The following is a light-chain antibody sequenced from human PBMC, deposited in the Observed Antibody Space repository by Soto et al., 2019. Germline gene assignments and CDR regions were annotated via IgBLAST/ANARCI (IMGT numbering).Light chain of an antibody. J-gene: IGLJ2*01. CDR3: NSYTSSTVVV. CDR2: DVS. V-gene: IGLV2-14*01. CDR1: SSDVGGYNF. Sequence: QSVLTQPASVSGSPGQSITISCNGTSSDVGGYNFVSWFQQHPGKAPKLMIYDVSNRPSGVSNRFSGSKSGNTASLTISGLQAEDEADYYCNSYTSSTVVVFGGGTKLTVL.